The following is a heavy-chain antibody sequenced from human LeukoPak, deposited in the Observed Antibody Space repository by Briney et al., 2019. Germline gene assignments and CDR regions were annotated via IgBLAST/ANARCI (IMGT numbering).Heavy chain of an antibody. CDR3: VKDLRAGYFSDTYYDSNL. Sequence: PGGSLRLSCAASGFTFSTYALSWVRQTPEKGLEWVSAVSGGGDYTYYADFERGRFTISRDNSKNTLFLQMNSLRVEDTAVYYCVKDLRAGYFSDTYYDSNLWGQGTLLTVSS. CDR1: GFTFSTYA. J-gene: IGHJ4*02. CDR2: VSGGGDYT. V-gene: IGHV3-23*01. D-gene: IGHD3-22*01.